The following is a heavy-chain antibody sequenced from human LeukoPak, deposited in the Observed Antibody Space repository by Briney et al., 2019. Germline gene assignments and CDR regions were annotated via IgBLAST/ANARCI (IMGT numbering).Heavy chain of an antibody. V-gene: IGHV4-39*07. J-gene: IGHJ4*02. D-gene: IGHD1-7*01. CDR2: IFYSGST. Sequence: SETLSLTCTVSGGSISSSSYYWGWIRQPPGKGLEWIGSIFYSGSTNYNPSLKSRVTISVDTSKNQFSLKLSSVTAADTAGYYCARFYNWNYVRYFDYWGQGTLVTVSS. CDR3: ARFYNWNYVRYFDY. CDR1: GGSISSSSYY.